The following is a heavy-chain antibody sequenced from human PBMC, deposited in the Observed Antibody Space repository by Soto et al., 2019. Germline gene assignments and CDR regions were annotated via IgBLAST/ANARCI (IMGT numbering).Heavy chain of an antibody. CDR3: AREGHNTSLRSSNCLDH. CDR2: FSYDGIYK. D-gene: IGHD1-1*01. Sequence: QVQLAESGGGVVQPGRSLRLSCATSGFNFSDYAMHWVRQAPGKVPAYVAVFSYDGIYKFYADSVKGRFTISREYSKNSLYLEMKNLRVQDTAVYFCAREGHNTSLRSSNCLDHWGQGTLVTVS. J-gene: IGHJ4*02. CDR1: GFNFSDYA. V-gene: IGHV3-30-3*01.